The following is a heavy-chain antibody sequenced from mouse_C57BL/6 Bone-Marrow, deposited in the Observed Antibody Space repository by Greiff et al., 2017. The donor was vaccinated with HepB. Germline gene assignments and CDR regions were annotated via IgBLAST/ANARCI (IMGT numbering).Heavy chain of an antibody. J-gene: IGHJ3*01. CDR2: SRNKANDYTT. D-gene: IGHD3-2*02. CDR1: GFTFSDFY. CDR3: ARDAEDSSGYFAY. Sequence: EVKLVESGGGLVQSGRSLRLSCATSGFTFSDFYMEWVRQAPGKGLEWIAASRNKANDYTTEYSASVKGRFIVSRDTSQSILYLQMNALRAEDTAIYYCARDAEDSSGYFAYWGQGTLVTVSA. V-gene: IGHV7-1*01.